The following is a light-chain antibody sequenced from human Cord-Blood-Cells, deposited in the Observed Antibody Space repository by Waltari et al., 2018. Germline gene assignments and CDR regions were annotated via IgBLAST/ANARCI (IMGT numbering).Light chain of an antibody. V-gene: IGKV1-39*01. CDR2: AAS. Sequence: DIQLTQSPSSPSASVGARVAITCRASQSISSYLNWYQQKPGKAPKLLIYAASSLQSGVPSRFSGSGSGTDFTLTISSLQPEDFATYYCQQSYSTPFTFGPGTKVDIK. CDR3: QQSYSTPFT. J-gene: IGKJ3*01. CDR1: QSISSY.